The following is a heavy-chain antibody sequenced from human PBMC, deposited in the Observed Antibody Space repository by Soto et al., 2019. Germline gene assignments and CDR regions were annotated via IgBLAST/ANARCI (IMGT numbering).Heavy chain of an antibody. V-gene: IGHV3-23*01. J-gene: IGHJ6*02. CDR3: AKGLRAAGKTKTEGTYYYGMDV. CDR1: GFTFSSYA. D-gene: IGHD6-13*01. Sequence: GGSLRLSCAASGFTFSSYAMSWVRQAPGKGLEWVSAISGSGGSTYYADSVKGRFTISRDNSKNTLYLKMNSLRAEDTAVYYCAKGLRAAGKTKTEGTYYYGMDVWGQGTTVTVSS. CDR2: ISGSGGST.